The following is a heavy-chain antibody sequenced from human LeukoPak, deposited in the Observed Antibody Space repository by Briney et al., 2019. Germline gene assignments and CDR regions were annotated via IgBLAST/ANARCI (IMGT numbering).Heavy chain of an antibody. J-gene: IGHJ4*02. CDR3: AREILEPGKTHEY. V-gene: IGHV3-23*01. D-gene: IGHD1-1*01. Sequence: GGTLRLSCAASGFTFSGFAMSWIRQAPGKGLEWVSSISRSGESTFYADSVRGRFTISRDNSKNTVSLQMDSLRAEDTAMYYCAREILEPGKTHEYWGQGTLVTVSS. CDR2: ISRSGEST. CDR1: GFTFSGFA.